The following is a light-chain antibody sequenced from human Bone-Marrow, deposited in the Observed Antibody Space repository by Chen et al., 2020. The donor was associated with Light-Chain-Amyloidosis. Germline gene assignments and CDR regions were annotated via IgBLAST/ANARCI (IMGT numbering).Light chain of an antibody. CDR1: QTISSNY. Sequence: EIVLTQSPGTLSLSPGEGANLSCRASQTISSNYLTWYQQKVGQAPRLLIYGSSSRATGIPDRFTGSGSGTDFTLTINSLEPEDFAMYYCQQYGTSPLTFGGGTKVEIK. J-gene: IGKJ4*01. V-gene: IGKV3-20*01. CDR2: GSS. CDR3: QQYGTSPLT.